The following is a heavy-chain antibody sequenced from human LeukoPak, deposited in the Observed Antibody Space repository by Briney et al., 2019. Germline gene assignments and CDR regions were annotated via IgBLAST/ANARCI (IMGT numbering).Heavy chain of an antibody. Sequence: PEGSLRLSCAASGFTFNSYGMHWVRQAPGKGLERVAFIRYDGSNKYYADSVKGRFTISRVNSKNILYLQMDSLRAEDTAVYYCAKDLSSSFYFDYWGQGTLVSVCS. V-gene: IGHV3-30*02. CDR2: IRYDGSNK. J-gene: IGHJ4*02. CDR3: AKDLSSSFYFDY. D-gene: IGHD6-6*01. CDR1: GFTFNSYG.